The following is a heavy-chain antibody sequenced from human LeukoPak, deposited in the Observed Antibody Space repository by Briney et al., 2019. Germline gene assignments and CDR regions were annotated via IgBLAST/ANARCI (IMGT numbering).Heavy chain of an antibody. CDR1: GVSIXXXX. Sequence: SETLSLTXTVSGVSIXXXXXXXIRQPPGEXXXXIGYIYYSGSTNYXXXLKSRATISIDTSKNQFSLKLNSVTAADTAVYYCARTGGFSGNPGGYWGQGILVTVSS. D-gene: IGHD7-27*01. J-gene: IGHJ4*02. CDR2: IYYSGST. CDR3: ARTGGFSGNPGGY. V-gene: IGHV4-59*01.